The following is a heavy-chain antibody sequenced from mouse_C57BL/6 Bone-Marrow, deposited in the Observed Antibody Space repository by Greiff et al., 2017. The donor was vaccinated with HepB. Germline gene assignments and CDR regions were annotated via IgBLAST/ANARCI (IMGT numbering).Heavy chain of an antibody. CDR2: IRSKSNNYAT. CDR1: GFSFNTYA. Sequence: EVKLVESGGGLVQPKGSLKLSCAASGFSFNTYAMNWVRQAPGKGLEWVARIRSKSNNYATYYADSVKDRFTISRDDSESMLYLQMNNLKTEDTAMYYCVRRGTTVVARDYYAMDYWGQGTSVTVSS. CDR3: VRRGTTVVARDYYAMDY. V-gene: IGHV10-1*01. J-gene: IGHJ4*01. D-gene: IGHD1-1*01.